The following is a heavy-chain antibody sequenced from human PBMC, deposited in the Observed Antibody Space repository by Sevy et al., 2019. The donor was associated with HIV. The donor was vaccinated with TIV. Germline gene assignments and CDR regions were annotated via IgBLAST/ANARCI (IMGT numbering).Heavy chain of an antibody. D-gene: IGHD2-8*02. Sequence: GGSLRLSCAASGFTFSHAWMSWVRQAPGKALEWVGRIESKPDGGTTDYAAPVKGRFTISRDDSKNTLFLQMNSLKTEVTAVYYCSTDPIIVLLVTDGMDVWGQGTTVTVSS. V-gene: IGHV3-15*04. CDR2: IESKPDGGTT. CDR3: STDPIIVLLVTDGMDV. CDR1: GFTFSHAW. J-gene: IGHJ6*02.